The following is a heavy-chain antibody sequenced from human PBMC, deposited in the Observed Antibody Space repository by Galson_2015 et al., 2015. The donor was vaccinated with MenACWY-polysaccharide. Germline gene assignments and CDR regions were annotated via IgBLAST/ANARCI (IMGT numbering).Heavy chain of an antibody. V-gene: IGHV4-31*03. Sequence: TLSLTCTVSGASITSGGYFWSWIRQHPGKGLEWIASISYDGGTYYNPSLKSRVTISVDTPKNQFSLKLNSVTAADTAVYYCARRGRAVSNRNWFDPWGQGTLVTVSS. CDR1: GASITSGGYF. CDR2: ISYDGGT. D-gene: IGHD3-16*01. J-gene: IGHJ5*02. CDR3: ARRGRAVSNRNWFDP.